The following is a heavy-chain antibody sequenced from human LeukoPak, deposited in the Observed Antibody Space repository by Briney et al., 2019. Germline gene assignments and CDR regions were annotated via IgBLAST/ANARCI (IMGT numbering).Heavy chain of an antibody. V-gene: IGHV4-39*02. Sequence: SETLSLTCTVSGGSISSSSYYWGWIRQPPGKGLEWIGSIYYSGSTYYNPSLKSQVTISVDTSKNQFSLKLSSVTAADTAVYYCARECSGGSCYVSADYWGQGTLVTVSS. J-gene: IGHJ4*02. CDR1: GGSISSSSYY. CDR2: IYYSGST. CDR3: ARECSGGSCYVSADY. D-gene: IGHD2-15*01.